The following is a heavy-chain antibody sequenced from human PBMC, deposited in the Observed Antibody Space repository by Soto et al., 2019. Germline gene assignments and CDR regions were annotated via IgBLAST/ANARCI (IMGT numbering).Heavy chain of an antibody. CDR2: IYPGDSDT. Sequence: GESLKISCKGSGYSFTSYCIGWVRQMPGKGLEWMGIIYPGDSDTRYSPSFQGQVTISADKSISTAYLQWSSLKASDTAMYYCARRGIAAAGTEGDYYYYGMDVWGQGTTVTVSS. CDR1: GYSFTSYC. V-gene: IGHV5-51*01. J-gene: IGHJ6*02. D-gene: IGHD6-13*01. CDR3: ARRGIAAAGTEGDYYYYGMDV.